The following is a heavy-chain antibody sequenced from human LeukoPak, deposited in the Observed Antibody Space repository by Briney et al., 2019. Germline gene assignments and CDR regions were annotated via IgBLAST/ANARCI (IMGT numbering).Heavy chain of an antibody. CDR1: RFTFSSYA. CDR3: ARALPRSQQLVRTGNYYYGMDV. J-gene: IGHJ6*02. CDR2: ISYDGSNK. D-gene: IGHD6-13*01. Sequence: GGSLRLSCAASRFTFSSYAMHWVRQAPGKGLEWVAVISYDGSNKYYADSVKGRFTISRDTSKNTLYLHLTSLRAEDTAVYYCARALPRSQQLVRTGNYYYGMDVWGQGTTVTVSS. V-gene: IGHV3-30-3*01.